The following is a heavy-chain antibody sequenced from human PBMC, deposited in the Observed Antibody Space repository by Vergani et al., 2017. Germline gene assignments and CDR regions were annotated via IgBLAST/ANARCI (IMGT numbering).Heavy chain of an antibody. CDR2: TWYDGNNK. CDR3: ARDLRLLYNRFDP. CDR1: GFTFNQYG. V-gene: IGHV3-33*01. Sequence: QVQLVEPGGGVVQLGRSLRSSCAASGFTFNQYGMHWVRQAPGKGLEWVAVTWYDGNNKQYADSVKGRFTISRDNSKSTMYLQMNSLRDEDTGVYYCARDLRLLYNRFDPWGQGTLVTVSS. D-gene: IGHD1-14*01. J-gene: IGHJ5*02.